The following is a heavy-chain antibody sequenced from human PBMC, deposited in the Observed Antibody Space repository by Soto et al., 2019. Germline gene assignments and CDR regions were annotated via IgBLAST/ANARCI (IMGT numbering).Heavy chain of an antibody. CDR2: IYNSGTT. V-gene: IGHV4-39*01. Sequence: SSETLSLTCTVSGGSINSVNYYWSWIRRSPDKGLEWIGHIYNSGTTYNNPSLTSRVTISVDTSKNQFSLKLSSVTAADTAVYYCARRPYYYGSGSYYNYYYYYYGMDVWGQGTTVTVSS. D-gene: IGHD3-10*01. CDR1: GGSINSVNYY. J-gene: IGHJ6*02. CDR3: ARRPYYYGSGSYYNYYYYYYGMDV.